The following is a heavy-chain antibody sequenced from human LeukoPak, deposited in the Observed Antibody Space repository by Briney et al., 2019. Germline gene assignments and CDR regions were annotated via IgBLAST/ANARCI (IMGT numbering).Heavy chain of an antibody. CDR2: IIPIFGTA. CDR3: ARDLLGYCSSTSCRGTNWFDP. D-gene: IGHD2-2*01. Sequence: EASVKVSCKASGGTFSSYANSWVRQAPGQGLEWMGGIIPIFGTANYAQKFQGRVTITTDESTSTAYMELSSLRSEDTAVYYCARDLLGYCSSTSCRGTNWFDPWGQGTLVTVSS. J-gene: IGHJ5*02. CDR1: GGTFSSYA. V-gene: IGHV1-69*05.